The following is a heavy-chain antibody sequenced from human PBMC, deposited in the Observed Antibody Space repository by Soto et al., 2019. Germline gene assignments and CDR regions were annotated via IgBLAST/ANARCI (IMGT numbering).Heavy chain of an antibody. CDR3: ARGSSGWDDAFDI. J-gene: IGHJ3*02. D-gene: IGHD6-19*01. CDR1: GYTFAIYD. CDR2: MNPNSGNT. Sequence: ASVKVSCKASGYTFAIYDINWVRQATGQGLEWMGWMNPNSGNTGYAQKFQGRITMTRNTSISTAYMELSSLRSEDTAVYYCARGSSGWDDAFDIWGQGTMVTVSS. V-gene: IGHV1-8*01.